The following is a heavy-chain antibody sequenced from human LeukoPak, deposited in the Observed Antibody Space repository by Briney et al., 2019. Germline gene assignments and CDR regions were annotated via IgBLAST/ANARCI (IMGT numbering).Heavy chain of an antibody. CDR3: AKAGQWLGIFDY. Sequence: GGSLRLSCAASGFTFSSYGMHWVRQAPGKGLEWVAVISYDGSNKYYADSVKGRFTISRDNSKNTLYLQMNSLRAEDTAVYYCAKAGQWLGIFDYWGQGTLVTVSS. J-gene: IGHJ4*02. CDR1: GFTFSSYG. CDR2: ISYDGSNK. V-gene: IGHV3-30*18. D-gene: IGHD6-19*01.